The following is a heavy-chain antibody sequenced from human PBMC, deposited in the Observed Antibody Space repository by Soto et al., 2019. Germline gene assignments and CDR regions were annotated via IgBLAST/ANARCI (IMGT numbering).Heavy chain of an antibody. CDR2: IGESGTPT. Sequence: GGSPRLSCAASGFTFSSYAMKWVRQAPGKGLEWVSLIGESGTPTYYADSVKGRFTISRDNSGNTLFLEMYSLRAEDTAVYYCARYMPSGCYYGMEVCEQGTTVT. CDR3: ARYMPSGCYYGMEV. V-gene: IGHV3-23*01. D-gene: IGHD5-18*01. J-gene: IGHJ6*01. CDR1: GFTFSSYA.